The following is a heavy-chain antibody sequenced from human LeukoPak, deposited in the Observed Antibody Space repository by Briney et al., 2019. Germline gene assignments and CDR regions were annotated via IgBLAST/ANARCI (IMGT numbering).Heavy chain of an antibody. CDR1: GGSISSYY. CDR2: ICYSGST. D-gene: IGHD4-17*01. J-gene: IGHJ1*01. Sequence: SETLSLTCTVSGGSISSYYWSWIRQPPGKGLEWIGYICYSGSTNYNPSLKSRVTISVDTSKNQFSLKLSSVTAADTAVYYCARGLYGDREFQHWGQGTLVTVSS. V-gene: IGHV4-59*01. CDR3: ARGLYGDREFQH.